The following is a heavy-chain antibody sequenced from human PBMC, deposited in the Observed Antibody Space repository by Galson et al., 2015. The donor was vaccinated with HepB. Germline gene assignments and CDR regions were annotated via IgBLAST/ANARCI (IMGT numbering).Heavy chain of an antibody. J-gene: IGHJ6*02. CDR1: GFKFGNFD. CDR3: ARDSGPFSAIWPSYTQYALDV. Sequence: LRLSCTSSGFKFGNFDMNWVRQGPGKGLEWIAGINWIGGTARYADSVKGRFTISRDNVKNSLHLQMNNLKIEDTALYYCARDSGPFSAIWPSYTQYALDVWGQGTTVTVSS. V-gene: IGHV3-20*04. CDR2: INWIGGTA. D-gene: IGHD3-10*01.